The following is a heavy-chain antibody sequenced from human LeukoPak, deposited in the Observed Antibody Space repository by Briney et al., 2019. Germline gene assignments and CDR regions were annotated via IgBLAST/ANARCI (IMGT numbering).Heavy chain of an antibody. CDR1: GFTFSSYA. D-gene: IGHD4-11*01. CDR2: ISYDGSNK. Sequence: AGGSLRLSCAASGFTFSSYAMHWVRQAPGKGLEWVAVISYDGSNKYYADSVKGRFTISRDNSKNTLYLQMNSLRAEDTAVYYCARISNYESPIAYYFDYWGQGTLVTVSS. CDR3: ARISNYESPIAYYFDY. V-gene: IGHV3-30-3*01. J-gene: IGHJ4*02.